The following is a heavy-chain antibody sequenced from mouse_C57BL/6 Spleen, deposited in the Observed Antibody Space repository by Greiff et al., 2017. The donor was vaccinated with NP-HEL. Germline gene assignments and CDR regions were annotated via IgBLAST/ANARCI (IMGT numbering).Heavy chain of an antibody. CDR2: IDPSDSET. V-gene: IGHV1-52*01. D-gene: IGHD1-1*01. CDR3: ARDYGSSYCYFDY. Sequence: QVHVKQPGAELVRPGSSVKLSCKASGYTFTSYWMHWVKQRPIQGLEWIGNIDPSDSETHYNQKFKDKATLTVDKSSSTAYMQLSSLTSEDSAVYYCARDYGSSYCYFDYWGQGTTLTVSS. J-gene: IGHJ2*01. CDR1: GYTFTSYW.